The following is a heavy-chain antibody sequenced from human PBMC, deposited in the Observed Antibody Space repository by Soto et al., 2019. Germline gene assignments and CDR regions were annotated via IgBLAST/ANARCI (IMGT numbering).Heavy chain of an antibody. CDR3: TRGVPSNAKFDL. D-gene: IGHD3-10*01. J-gene: IGHJ4*02. V-gene: IGHV1-69*06. CDR2: IIPMVDTA. Sequence: SVKVSCKASGGRFTSSVLNWVLQTPRHGLEWMGGIIPMVDTANYPRKFQARVTITADKTTKIAYMELTSLTSEDTAVYYCTRGVPSNAKFDLWGQRTLVTVSS. CDR1: GGRFTSSV.